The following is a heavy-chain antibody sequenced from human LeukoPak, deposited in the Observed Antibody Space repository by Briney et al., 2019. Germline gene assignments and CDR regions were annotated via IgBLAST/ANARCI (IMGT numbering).Heavy chain of an antibody. CDR1: GFTFSSSW. V-gene: IGHV3-74*01. D-gene: IGHD2-15*01. J-gene: IGHJ4*02. CDR3: AKSLFSAADF. Sequence: GGSLRLSCAASGFTFSSSWMHWVRQAPGEGLVWTSRINTDGSITTYADSVKGRFTISRDNAKNTVYLQMNSLRAEDTAVYYCAKSLFSAADFWGQGTPVTVSS. CDR2: INTDGSIT.